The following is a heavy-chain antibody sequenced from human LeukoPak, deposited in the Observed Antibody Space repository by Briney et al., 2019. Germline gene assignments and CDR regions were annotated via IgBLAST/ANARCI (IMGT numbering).Heavy chain of an antibody. D-gene: IGHD2-2*01. V-gene: IGHV1-69*04. CDR2: IIPILGIA. Sequence: ASVKVSCKASGGTFSSYVISWVRPAPGQGLAWMGRIIPILGIANYAQKLQGRVTITADKSTSTAYMELSSLRSEDTAVYYGAYCSSTSCYLGNWFDPWGQGTLVTVSS. CDR1: GGTFSSYV. J-gene: IGHJ5*02. CDR3: AYCSSTSCYLGNWFDP.